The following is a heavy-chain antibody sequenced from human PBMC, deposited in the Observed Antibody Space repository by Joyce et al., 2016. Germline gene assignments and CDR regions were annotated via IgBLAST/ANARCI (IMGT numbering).Heavy chain of an antibody. J-gene: IGHJ4*02. CDR3: AKILTATYSSGWFLDY. Sequence: QVQLVESGGGVVQPGRSLRLSCSASGLTLSNYGVHWVRQAPGKGREWGAVISYDGIYKYYADSVKSRFTISRDNSKNTVFPEMNSLRTEDTAGYYCAKILTATYSSGWFLDYWGQGTLVTVSS. CDR2: ISYDGIYK. CDR1: GLTLSNYG. D-gene: IGHD6-25*01. V-gene: IGHV3-30*18.